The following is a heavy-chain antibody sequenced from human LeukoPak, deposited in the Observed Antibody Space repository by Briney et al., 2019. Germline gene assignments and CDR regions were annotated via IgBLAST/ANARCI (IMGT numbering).Heavy chain of an antibody. CDR2: ISYDGSNK. V-gene: IGHV3-30*03. CDR3: ARRDSSGYPGY. D-gene: IGHD3-22*01. J-gene: IGHJ4*02. CDR1: GFTFSSYG. Sequence: GGSLRLSCAASGFTFSSYGMHWVRQAPGKGPEWVALISYDGSNKYYADSVKGRFTISRDNSKNTLYLQMNSLRAEDTAVYYCARRDSSGYPGYWGQGTLVTVSS.